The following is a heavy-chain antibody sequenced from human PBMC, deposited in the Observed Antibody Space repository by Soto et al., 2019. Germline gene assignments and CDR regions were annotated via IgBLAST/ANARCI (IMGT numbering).Heavy chain of an antibody. CDR1: GYSFTNYW. CDR2: IYPGDSDT. Sequence: PGESLKISCKGSGYSFTNYWIGWVRQMPGKGLEWMGIIYPGDSDTRYSPSFQGQVTISADKSISTAYLQWSSLKASDIAMYYCARLASSHGYYYYYGMDVWGQGTTVTVSS. J-gene: IGHJ6*02. CDR3: ARLASSHGYYYYYGMDV. V-gene: IGHV5-51*01.